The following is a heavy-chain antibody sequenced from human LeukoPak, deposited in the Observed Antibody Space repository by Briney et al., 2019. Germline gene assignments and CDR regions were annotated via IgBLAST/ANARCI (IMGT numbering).Heavy chain of an antibody. CDR3: AKHTSSGAFDI. V-gene: IGHV3-23*01. CDR2: ISSSGGST. J-gene: IGHJ3*02. Sequence: GGSLRLSCAVSGFTFSNYAMSWVRQAPGKGLEWVSAISSSGGSTNYEDSVKGRFTISRDNSKNTLYLQMNSLRDEDTAVYYCAKHTSSGAFDIWGQGTMVTVSS. D-gene: IGHD6-13*01. CDR1: GFTFSNYA.